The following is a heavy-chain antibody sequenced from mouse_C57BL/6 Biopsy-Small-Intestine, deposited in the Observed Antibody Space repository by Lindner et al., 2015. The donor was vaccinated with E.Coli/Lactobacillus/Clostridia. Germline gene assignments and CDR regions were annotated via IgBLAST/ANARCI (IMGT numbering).Heavy chain of an antibody. V-gene: IGHV5-17*01. CDR1: GFTFSDYG. CDR3: ASYGSSSDY. J-gene: IGHJ2*01. CDR2: ISSGSSTI. D-gene: IGHD1-1*01. Sequence: VQLQESGGGVSEAVEGSLKLSCAASGFTFSDYGMHWVRQAPEKGLEWVAYISSGSSTIYYADTVKGRFTISRDNAKNTLFLQMTSLRSEDTAMYYCASYGSSSDYWGQGTTLTVSS.